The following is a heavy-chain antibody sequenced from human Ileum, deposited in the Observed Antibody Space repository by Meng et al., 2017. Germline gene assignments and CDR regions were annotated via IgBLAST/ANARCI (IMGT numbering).Heavy chain of an antibody. Sequence: QVQLQESGPGLVMPSQTLSLTCRVSGASLSTGGYYWGWIRQQPGKGLEWIGYSYYDGSSYYNPSLKSRPIISLDASKSQFSLRLTSMTAADTAIYYCTRGGFGYSVPFDFWGQGTLVTVSS. D-gene: IGHD5/OR15-5a*01. CDR1: GASLSTGGYY. CDR2: SYYDGSS. J-gene: IGHJ4*02. V-gene: IGHV4-31*03. CDR3: TRGGFGYSVPFDF.